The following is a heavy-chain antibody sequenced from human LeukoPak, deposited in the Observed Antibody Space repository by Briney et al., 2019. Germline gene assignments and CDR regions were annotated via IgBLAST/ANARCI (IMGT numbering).Heavy chain of an antibody. CDR1: GGSFSGYY. J-gene: IGHJ6*03. Sequence: KPSETLSLTCAVYGGSFSGYYWSWIRQPPGKGLEWIGYIYYSGSTNYNPSLKSRVTISVDTSKNQFSLKLSSVTAADTAVYYCARVRFPPGDWDYYYYMDVWGKGTTVTVSS. CDR3: ARVRFPPGDWDYYYYMDV. V-gene: IGHV4-59*01. CDR2: IYYSGST. D-gene: IGHD2-21*02.